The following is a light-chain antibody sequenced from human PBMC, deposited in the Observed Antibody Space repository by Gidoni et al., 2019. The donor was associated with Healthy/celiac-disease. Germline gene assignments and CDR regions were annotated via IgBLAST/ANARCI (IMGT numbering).Light chain of an antibody. J-gene: IGKJ1*01. Sequence: DIQMTQSPSSLSASVGDRVTITCQASQIISSYLNWYQQKPGKAPKLLIDAASSLQSGVTSRFSGSGSGTDFTLTISSLQPEDFATYYCQQSYSTSRTFGQGTKVEIK. V-gene: IGKV1-39*01. CDR3: QQSYSTSRT. CDR2: AAS. CDR1: QIISSY.